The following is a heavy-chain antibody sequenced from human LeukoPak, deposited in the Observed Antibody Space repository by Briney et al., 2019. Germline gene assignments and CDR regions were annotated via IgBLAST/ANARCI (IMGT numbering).Heavy chain of an antibody. Sequence: PGGSLRLSCAASGFTFSTFDMHWVRQTPGKGLEWVALIWFDGGNTYYTASVKGRFTISRDNSKNTVYLQMNSLRDEDTAVYHCARSTVINRHYFDYWGQGTQVTVSS. J-gene: IGHJ4*02. CDR2: IWFDGGNT. D-gene: IGHD4-23*01. CDR3: ARSTVINRHYFDY. V-gene: IGHV3-33*01. CDR1: GFTFSTFD.